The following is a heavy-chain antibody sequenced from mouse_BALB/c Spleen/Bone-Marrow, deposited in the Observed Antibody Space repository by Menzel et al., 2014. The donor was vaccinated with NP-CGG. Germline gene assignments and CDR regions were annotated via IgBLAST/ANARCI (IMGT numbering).Heavy chain of an antibody. Sequence: VMLVESGAELVRPGSSVKISCKASGYAFSSYWMNWVKQRPGQGLEWIGQIYPGDGDTNYNGKFKGKATLTADKSSSTAYMQLSSLTSEDSAVYLCARSKGYYVDYWGQGTTLTVSS. CDR1: GYAFSSYW. CDR2: IYPGDGDT. V-gene: IGHV1-80*01. CDR3: ARSKGYYVDY. J-gene: IGHJ2*01.